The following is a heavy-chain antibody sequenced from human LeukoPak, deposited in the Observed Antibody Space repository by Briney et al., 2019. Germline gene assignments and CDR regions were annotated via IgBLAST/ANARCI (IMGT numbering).Heavy chain of an antibody. CDR1: GFTFSDYA. D-gene: IGHD3-16*01. Sequence: PGGSLRLSCAASGFTFSDYAMAWVHQAPGQGLEWVLATSGGGASTYYADSVKGRFTISRDNSKNTLFLEMSSLRAEDSALYYCAKASSAYRPYFFDSWGQGTLVTVSS. V-gene: IGHV3-23*01. CDR2: TSGGGAST. J-gene: IGHJ4*02. CDR3: AKASSAYRPYFFDS.